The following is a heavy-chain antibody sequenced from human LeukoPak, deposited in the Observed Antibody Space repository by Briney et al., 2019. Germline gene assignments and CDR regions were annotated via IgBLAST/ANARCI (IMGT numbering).Heavy chain of an antibody. J-gene: IGHJ4*02. Sequence: GGSLRLSCAASGFTFSSYWMSWVRQAPGKGLEWVANIKQDGSEKYYVDSVKGRFTISRDNAKNSLYLQMNSLRAEDTAVYYCARDGVLLWFGELVIWGQGTLVTVSS. CDR3: ARDGVLLWFGELVI. D-gene: IGHD3-10*01. V-gene: IGHV3-7*01. CDR2: IKQDGSEK. CDR1: GFTFSSYW.